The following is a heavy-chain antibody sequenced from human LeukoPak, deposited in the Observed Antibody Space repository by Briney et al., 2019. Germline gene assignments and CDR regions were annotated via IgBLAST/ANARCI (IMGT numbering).Heavy chain of an antibody. V-gene: IGHV4-39*07. CDR1: GGSISSSNYY. D-gene: IGHD6-13*01. CDR2: IYYSGST. J-gene: IGHJ4*02. CDR3: ARGRGSSWYLSSGVIFFDY. Sequence: PSETLSLTCTVSGGSISSSNYYWGWIRQPPGKGLEWIGSIYYSGSTYYNPSLKSRVTISVDTSKNQFSLKLSSVTAADTAVYYCARGRGSSWYLSSGVIFFDYWGQGTLVTVSS.